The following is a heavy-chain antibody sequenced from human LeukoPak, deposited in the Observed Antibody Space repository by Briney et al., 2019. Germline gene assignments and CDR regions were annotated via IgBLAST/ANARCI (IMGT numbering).Heavy chain of an antibody. D-gene: IGHD6-13*01. CDR1: GGSFSGYY. CDR2: INHSGST. CDR3: ARGGSGSSWYRNYWYFDL. V-gene: IGHV4-34*01. J-gene: IGHJ2*01. Sequence: SETLSLTCAVYGGSFSGYYWSWIRQPPGKGLEWIGEINHSGSTNYNPSLKSRVTISVDTSKNQFSLKLSPVTAADTAVYYCARGGSGSSWYRNYWYFDLWGRGTLVTVSS.